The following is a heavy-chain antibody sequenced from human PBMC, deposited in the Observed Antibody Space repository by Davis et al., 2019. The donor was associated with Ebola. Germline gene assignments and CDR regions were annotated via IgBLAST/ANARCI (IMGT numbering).Heavy chain of an antibody. Sequence: GESLKISCAVSGFTFSNYGMNWVRQAPGKGLEWVSGISDSGGSTHYADSVKGRFTISRDNSKNTLYLQMNSLRAEDTAVYYCAKGGGTSSSDFRRTWGQGTLVTVSS. CDR2: ISDSGGST. D-gene: IGHD6-6*01. V-gene: IGHV3-23*01. CDR3: AKGGGTSSSDFRRT. J-gene: IGHJ5*02. CDR1: GFTFSNYG.